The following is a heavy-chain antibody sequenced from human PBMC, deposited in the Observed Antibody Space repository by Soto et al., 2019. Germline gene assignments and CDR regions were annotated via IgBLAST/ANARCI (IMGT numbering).Heavy chain of an antibody. Sequence: EGQLVESGGGLVKPGGSLRLSCAASGFTLSNVWMTWVRQAPGKGLEWVGRIKSQTHGGTTDYAAPVKGRCTISRDDSRNTLYLQMHFLSTEDTAVYSCTTSAGINILVLEDTIDFWGQGTLVTVSS. D-gene: IGHD3-22*01. V-gene: IGHV3-15*01. J-gene: IGHJ4*02. CDR2: IKSQTHGGTT. CDR3: TTSAGINILVLEDTIDF. CDR1: GFTLSNVW.